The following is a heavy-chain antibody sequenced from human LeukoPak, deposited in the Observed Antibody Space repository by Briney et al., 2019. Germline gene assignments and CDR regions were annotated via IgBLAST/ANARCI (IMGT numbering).Heavy chain of an antibody. CDR3: AKDRQYYGSGSDFDY. D-gene: IGHD3-10*01. Sequence: KPGGSLRLSCAASGFTFSSYNMNWVRQAPGKGPEWVSSITSSSSYIYYADSVKGRFTISRDNSKNTLYLQMNSLRAEDTAVYYCAKDRQYYGSGSDFDYWGQGTLVTVSS. V-gene: IGHV3-21*01. J-gene: IGHJ4*02. CDR1: GFTFSSYN. CDR2: ITSSSSYI.